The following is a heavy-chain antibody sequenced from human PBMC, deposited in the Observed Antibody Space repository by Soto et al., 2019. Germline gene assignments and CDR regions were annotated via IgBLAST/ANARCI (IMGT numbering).Heavy chain of an antibody. CDR3: AKVAGGLGYFDL. Sequence: GGSLRLSCVASGFTFSDYAMTWVRQAPGKGLEWVATISATGGNIEYTDSLKGRFTISRDNSKNTLYPQLNGLTSDDTAVHYCAKVAGGLGYFDLWGRGTLVTVSS. J-gene: IGHJ2*01. CDR1: GFTFSDYA. V-gene: IGHV3-23*01. D-gene: IGHD3-16*01. CDR2: ISATGGNI.